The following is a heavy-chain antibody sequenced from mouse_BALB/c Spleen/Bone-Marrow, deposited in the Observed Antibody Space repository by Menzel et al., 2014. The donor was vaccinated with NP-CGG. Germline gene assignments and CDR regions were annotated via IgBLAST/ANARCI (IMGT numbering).Heavy chain of an antibody. Sequence: EVQLQQSGPELMKPGASVKISCKASGYSFTSYYMHWVKQSHGKSLEWIGYIDPFNGGTSYNQKFKGKATLTVDKSSNTAHMHLSSLTSEDSAVYYCARAYDFLDYWGQGSTLTVSS. V-gene: IGHV1-28*01. CDR2: IDPFNGGT. D-gene: IGHD2-4*01. J-gene: IGHJ2*01. CDR1: GYSFTSYY. CDR3: ARAYDFLDY.